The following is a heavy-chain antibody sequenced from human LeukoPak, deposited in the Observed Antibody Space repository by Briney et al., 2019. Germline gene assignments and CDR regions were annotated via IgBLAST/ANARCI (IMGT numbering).Heavy chain of an antibody. D-gene: IGHD2-21*01. CDR2: IKSKTDGGTT. V-gene: IGHV3-15*01. CDR1: GFTFSNAW. CDR3: VSVIAPFNYMDV. J-gene: IGHJ6*03. Sequence: GGSLRLSCAASGFTFSNAWMSWVRQAPGKGLEWVGRIKSKTDGGTTDYAAPVKGRFTISRDDSKNTLYLQMNSLRAEDTAVYYCVSVIAPFNYMDVWGKGTTVTVSS.